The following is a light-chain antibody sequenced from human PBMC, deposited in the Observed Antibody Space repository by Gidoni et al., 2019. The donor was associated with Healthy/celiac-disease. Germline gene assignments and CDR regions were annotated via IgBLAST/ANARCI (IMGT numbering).Light chain of an antibody. Sequence: QMNPSPSSLSASVGDRFTLTCRASQSISSYLNWYQQKPGKAPKLLIYAASSLQSGVPSRFSGSGSGTDFTLTISSLQPEDFATYYCQQSYSTPITFGKGTRLEIK. CDR2: AAS. V-gene: IGKV1-39*01. J-gene: IGKJ5*01. CDR1: QSISSY. CDR3: QQSYSTPIT.